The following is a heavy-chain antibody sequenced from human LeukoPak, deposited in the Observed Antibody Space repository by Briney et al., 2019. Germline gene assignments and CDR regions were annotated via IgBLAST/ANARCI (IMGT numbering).Heavy chain of an antibody. CDR3: AKMDTYGVSRSRFDY. D-gene: IGHD3-10*01. CDR2: ISGSGGST. J-gene: IGHJ4*02. CDR1: GFTFSSYA. Sequence: GGSLRLSCAASGFTFSSYAMSWVRQAPGKGLEWVSAISGSGGSTYYADSVKGRFTISRDNSKNTLYLQMNSLRAEDTAVYYCAKMDTYGVSRSRFDYWGQGTLVTVSS. V-gene: IGHV3-23*01.